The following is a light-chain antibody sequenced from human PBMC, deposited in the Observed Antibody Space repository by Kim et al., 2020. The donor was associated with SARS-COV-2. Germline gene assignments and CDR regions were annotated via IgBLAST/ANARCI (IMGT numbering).Light chain of an antibody. Sequence: SPRARPPLPCRARPRVPRTFAWYPPTPGPAPRLLIYGASTRATGIPARFSGSGSATEFTLTISSLQSEDFAVYYCQQYNNWPPWTFGQGTKVDIK. J-gene: IGKJ1*01. CDR2: GAS. V-gene: IGKV3-15*01. CDR1: PRVPRT. CDR3: QQYNNWPPWT.